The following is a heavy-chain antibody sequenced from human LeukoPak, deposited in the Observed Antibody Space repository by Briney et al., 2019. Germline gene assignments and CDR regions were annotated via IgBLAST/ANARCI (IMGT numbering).Heavy chain of an antibody. Sequence: GGTLRLSCATSGFTFRNYGMSWVRQAPGKGLEWVASIKQDGSEKYSVDSVKGRFTISRDNAKNSLYLQMNSLRVEDTAVYYCARGSAEFDDWGQGALVTVSS. V-gene: IGHV3-7*01. CDR1: GFTFRNYG. D-gene: IGHD1-14*01. CDR3: ARGSAEFDD. J-gene: IGHJ4*02. CDR2: IKQDGSEK.